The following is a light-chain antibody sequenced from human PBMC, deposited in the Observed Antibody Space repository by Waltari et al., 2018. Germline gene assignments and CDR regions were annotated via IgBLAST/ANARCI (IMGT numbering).Light chain of an antibody. V-gene: IGKV1-5*01. J-gene: IGKJ1*01. CDR1: QSVTWY. CDR2: DVS. CDR3: QQYDRYSAWT. Sequence: DIQMTQSPSTLSASVGGRVTITCRASQSVTWYLAWYQQKPGKAPKVLIWDVSSLERGVPSRFSGSGSGTEFTLTISSLQPDDFATYYCQQYDRYSAWTFGQGTKVEIK.